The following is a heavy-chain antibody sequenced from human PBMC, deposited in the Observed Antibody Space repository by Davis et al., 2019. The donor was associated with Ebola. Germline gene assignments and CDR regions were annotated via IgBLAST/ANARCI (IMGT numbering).Heavy chain of an antibody. D-gene: IGHD3-22*01. CDR2: INPNSGGT. V-gene: IGHV1-2*02. J-gene: IGHJ4*02. CDR1: GYTFTSYG. Sequence: ASVKVSCKASGYTFTSYGISWLRQAPGQGLEWMGWINPNSGGTNYAQKFQGRVTMTRDTSISTAYMELSSLRSEDTAVYYCARGRGHYESSGGDYWGQGTLVTVSS. CDR3: ARGRGHYESSGGDY.